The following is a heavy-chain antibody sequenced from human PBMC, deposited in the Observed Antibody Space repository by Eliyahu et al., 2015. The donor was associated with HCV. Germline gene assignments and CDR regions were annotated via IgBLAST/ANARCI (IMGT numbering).Heavy chain of an antibody. CDR2: ISSTSSYI. CDR1: GFTFSNYR. V-gene: IGHV3-21*06. J-gene: IGHJ4*02. CDR3: GRDPCITGTNDY. Sequence: DVQLVESGGGLVKPGGSLXLSCAASGFTFSNYRMNWVRQAPGKGLEWVSSISSTSSYIYYADSVKGRFTISRDNAKNSLYLQMNSLRAEDTAVYYCGRDPCITGTNDYWGQGTLVTVSS. D-gene: IGHD1-20*01.